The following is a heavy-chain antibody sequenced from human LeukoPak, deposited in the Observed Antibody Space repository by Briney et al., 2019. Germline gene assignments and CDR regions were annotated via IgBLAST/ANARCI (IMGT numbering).Heavy chain of an antibody. Sequence: GGSLRLLCTTSGFTFTSYTMSWVRQARGQALEWASAISGSGSSTDYADSVKGRFTISRDSSKNTVYLQMSSLRAEDTAVYYCAREVIRRPFYDYWGQGTPVTVSS. CDR1: GFTFTSYT. V-gene: IGHV3-23*01. CDR2: ISGSGSST. D-gene: IGHD2-21*01. J-gene: IGHJ4*02. CDR3: AREVIRRPFYDY.